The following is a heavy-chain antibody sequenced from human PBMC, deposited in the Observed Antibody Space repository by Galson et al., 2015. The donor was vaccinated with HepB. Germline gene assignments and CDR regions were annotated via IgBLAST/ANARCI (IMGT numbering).Heavy chain of an antibody. CDR2: ISSGSGHI. D-gene: IGHD3-10*01. Sequence: SLRLSCAASGFSFSSSSMNWVRQAPGKGLEWVSAISSGSGHIFYADSVKGRFTISRDNAKNSLHLQMGNLGVEDTAVYYCAREGGLQWFGEFDSWGQGTLVTVSS. V-gene: IGHV3-21*01. CDR3: AREGGLQWFGEFDS. J-gene: IGHJ4*02. CDR1: GFSFSSSS.